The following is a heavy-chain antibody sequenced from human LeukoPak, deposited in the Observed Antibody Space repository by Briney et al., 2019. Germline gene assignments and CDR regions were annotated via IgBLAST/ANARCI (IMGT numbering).Heavy chain of an antibody. D-gene: IGHD6-19*01. V-gene: IGHV3-23*01. Sequence: GGSLRLSCAASGFTFSSYAMSWVRQAPGKGLEWVSAISGSGGSTYYADSVKGRFTISRDNSKNTLYLQMNSLRAEDTAVYYCAKHDRLEWLAAYWYFDLWGRGTLVTVSS. CDR1: GFTFSSYA. CDR2: ISGSGGST. CDR3: AKHDRLEWLAAYWYFDL. J-gene: IGHJ2*01.